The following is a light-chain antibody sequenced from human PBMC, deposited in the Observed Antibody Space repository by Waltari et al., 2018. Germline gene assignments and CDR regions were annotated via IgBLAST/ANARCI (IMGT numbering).Light chain of an antibody. V-gene: IGLV2-14*03. Sequence: QSALTQPASVSGSPGQSITISCTGTSSDVGGSNYVSWYQQHPGKAPKLIVYAVTNRPSGVSNRFSGSKSGNTASLTISGLQAEDEADYYCTSYTTSTFYVFGTGTKVTVL. CDR2: AVT. J-gene: IGLJ1*01. CDR1: SSDVGGSNY. CDR3: TSYTTSTFYV.